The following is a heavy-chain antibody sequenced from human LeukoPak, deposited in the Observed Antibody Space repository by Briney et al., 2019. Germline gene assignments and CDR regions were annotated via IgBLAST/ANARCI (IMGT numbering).Heavy chain of an antibody. D-gene: IGHD2-15*01. V-gene: IGHV3-23*01. Sequence: PGGSLRLSCAASGFTFSSYNMKWVRQAPGKGLEWVSLISHSGANTFYADSVKGRFSVSRDNSKNTMYLQMNSLRAEDTAVYYCAKDIEASIWGQGTLVAVSS. J-gene: IGHJ4*02. CDR1: GFTFSSYN. CDR2: ISHSGANT. CDR3: AKDIEASI.